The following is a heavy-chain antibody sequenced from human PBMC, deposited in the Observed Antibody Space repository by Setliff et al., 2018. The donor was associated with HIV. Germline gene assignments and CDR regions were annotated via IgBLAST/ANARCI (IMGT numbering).Heavy chain of an antibody. D-gene: IGHD6-6*01. CDR2: IKQDGSEE. J-gene: IGHJ5*01. CDR1: GFTFSSYW. CDR3: ARDPRTDSSYAWFDS. V-gene: IGHV3-7*03. Sequence: PGGSLRLSCAASGFTFSSYWMSWVRQPPGKGLEWVANIKQDGSEEYRVDSVKGRFTISRDNAKNSLYLQMNSLRAEDTAVYYCARDPRTDSSYAWFDSWGQGTLVTVSS.